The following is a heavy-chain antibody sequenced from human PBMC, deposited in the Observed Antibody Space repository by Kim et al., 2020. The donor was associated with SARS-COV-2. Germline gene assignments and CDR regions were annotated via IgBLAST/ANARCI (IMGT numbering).Heavy chain of an antibody. D-gene: IGHD3-22*01. V-gene: IGHV3-23*01. Sequence: RFSISRDNTKNTLYLQMNSLRAEDTAVYYCAKDGPGTMIVVVPMGFFDYWGQGTLVTVSS. J-gene: IGHJ4*02. CDR3: AKDGPGTMIVVVPMGFFDY.